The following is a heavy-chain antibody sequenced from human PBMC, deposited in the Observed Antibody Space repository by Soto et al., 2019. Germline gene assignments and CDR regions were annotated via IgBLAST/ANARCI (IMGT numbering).Heavy chain of an antibody. D-gene: IGHD3-9*01. J-gene: IGHJ4*02. CDR1: GYSISSGYY. CDR3: ARDSDYDILTGPFDY. Sequence: SETLSLTCAVSGYSISSGYYWGWVRQPPGKGLEWIGSIYHSGSTYYNPSLKSRVTISVDTSKNQFSLKLSSVTAADTAVYYCARDSDYDILTGPFDYWGQGTLVTVSS. CDR2: IYHSGST. V-gene: IGHV4-38-2*02.